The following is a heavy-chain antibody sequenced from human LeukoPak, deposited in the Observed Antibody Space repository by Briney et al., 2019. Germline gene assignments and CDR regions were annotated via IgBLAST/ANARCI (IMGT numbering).Heavy chain of an antibody. D-gene: IGHD2/OR15-2a*01. CDR2: INHSGST. V-gene: IGHV4-34*01. CDR3: ANSGLLRNPFDY. CDR1: GGSFSGYY. Sequence: SETLSLTCAVYGGSFSGYYWSWIRQPPGKGLEWIGEINHSGSTNYNPSLKSRVTISGDTSKNQFSLKLSSVTAADTAVYYCANSGLLRNPFDYWGQGALVTVSS. J-gene: IGHJ4*02.